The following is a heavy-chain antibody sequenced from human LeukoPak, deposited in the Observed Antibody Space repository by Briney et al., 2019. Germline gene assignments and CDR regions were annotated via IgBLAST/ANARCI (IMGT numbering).Heavy chain of an antibody. Sequence: SETLSLTCTVSGGSISSSSYYWGWIRQPPGKGLEWIGSIYYSGSTYYNPSLKSRVTISVDTSKNQFSLKLSSVTAADTAVYYCAREDWSLNRYSSRSYNWFDPWGQGTLVTVSS. V-gene: IGHV4-39*07. CDR2: IYYSGST. CDR1: GGSISSSSYY. D-gene: IGHD6-13*01. J-gene: IGHJ5*02. CDR3: AREDWSLNRYSSRSYNWFDP.